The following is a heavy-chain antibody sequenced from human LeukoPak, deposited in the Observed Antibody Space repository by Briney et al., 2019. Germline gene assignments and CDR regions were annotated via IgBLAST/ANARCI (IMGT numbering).Heavy chain of an antibody. CDR2: IKQDGSEK. V-gene: IGHV3-7*01. J-gene: IGHJ4*02. CDR1: GFTFSSYW. D-gene: IGHD3-3*01. Sequence: PGGSLRLSCAASGFTFSSYWMSWVRQAPGKGLEWVANIKQDGSEKNYVDSVKGRFTISRDNAQKSLYLQMNSLRAEDTAVYYCARGCHDFWSGSSLVAFDYWGQGTLVTVSS. CDR3: ARGCHDFWSGSSLVAFDY.